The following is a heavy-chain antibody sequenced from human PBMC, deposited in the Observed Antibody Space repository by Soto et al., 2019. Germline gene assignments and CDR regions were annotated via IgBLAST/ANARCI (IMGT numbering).Heavy chain of an antibody. Sequence: LSLTCTVSGYSVTSGSYRGWFRQPPEKGLEWIGSVYLGGHTYHNPSLMSRVTISIDTSKNQFSLKLTSVTAADTAVYYCARARIVVSGTIVDFWGRGTLVTVSS. CDR3: ARARIVVSGTIVDF. J-gene: IGHJ4*02. CDR2: VYLGGHT. D-gene: IGHD1-7*01. CDR1: GYSVTSGSY. V-gene: IGHV4-38-2*02.